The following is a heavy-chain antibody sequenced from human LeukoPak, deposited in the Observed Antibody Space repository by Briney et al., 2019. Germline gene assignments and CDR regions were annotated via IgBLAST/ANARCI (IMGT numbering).Heavy chain of an antibody. CDR3: ARSDWFDP. V-gene: IGHV3-74*01. CDR1: GFSFRNAW. J-gene: IGHJ5*02. Sequence: PGGSLRLSCAASGFSFRNAWMHWVRQAPGKGLVWVSRIKGDGSVTVYADSVEGRFTISRDNAKNTLYLQMNSLRVEDTAVYYCARSDWFDPWGQGTLVTVSS. CDR2: IKGDGSVT. D-gene: IGHD3-3*01.